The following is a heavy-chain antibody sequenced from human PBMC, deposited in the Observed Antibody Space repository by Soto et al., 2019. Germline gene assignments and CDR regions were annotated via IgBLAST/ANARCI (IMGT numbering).Heavy chain of an antibody. V-gene: IGHV3-9*01. Sequence: EVQLVESGGGLAQPGRSLRLSCAASGFTFENYFMHWVRQAPGKGLEWVAGLSWNGNSIGYGDSVKGRFTVSRDHAKNSLYLQMNTLKPEDTALYFCGKGIAAAGSGSGGAEDWGQGTLVTVSS. CDR3: GKGIAAAGSGSGGAED. D-gene: IGHD6-13*01. CDR1: GFTFENYF. CDR2: LSWNGNSI. J-gene: IGHJ4*02.